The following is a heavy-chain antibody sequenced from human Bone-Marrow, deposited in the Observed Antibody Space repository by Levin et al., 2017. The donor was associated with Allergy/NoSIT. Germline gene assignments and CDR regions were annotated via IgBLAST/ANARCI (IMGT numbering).Heavy chain of an antibody. CDR1: GYTFTGYY. Sequence: PGESLKISCKASGYTFTGYYMHWVRQAPGQGLEWMGWITPNSGVTKYAQKFQGRVTVTGDTSISTAYMELSRLKSDDTAVYYCARGSRGWEKFHTYGLDVWGQGTTVTVSS. D-gene: IGHD1-26*01. V-gene: IGHV1-2*02. CDR3: ARGSRGWEKFHTYGLDV. CDR2: ITPNSGVT. J-gene: IGHJ6*02.